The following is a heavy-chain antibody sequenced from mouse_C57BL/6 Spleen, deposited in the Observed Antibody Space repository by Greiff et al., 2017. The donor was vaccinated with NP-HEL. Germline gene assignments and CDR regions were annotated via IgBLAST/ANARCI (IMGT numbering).Heavy chain of an antibody. Sequence: QVQLQQSGAELVRPGTSVKVSCKASGYAFTNYLIEWVKQRPGQGLEWIGVINPGSGGTNYNEKFKGKATLTADKSSSTAYMQRSSLTSEDSAVYVCARGDDYEGDFDYWGQGTTLTVSS. CDR2: INPGSGGT. J-gene: IGHJ2*01. CDR1: GYAFTNYL. D-gene: IGHD2-4*01. CDR3: ARGDDYEGDFDY. V-gene: IGHV1-54*01.